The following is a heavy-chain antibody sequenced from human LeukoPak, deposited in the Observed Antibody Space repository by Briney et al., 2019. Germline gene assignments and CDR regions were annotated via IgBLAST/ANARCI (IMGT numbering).Heavy chain of an antibody. Sequence: ASVKVSCKASGGTFSSYVVSWVRQAPGQGLECMGGIIPIFDSPNYAQKFQGRVTITADRLTNTAYMELSRLRSDNTAVYYCARDLYGGTSATFDYWGQGTLVTVSS. V-gene: IGHV1-69*06. CDR1: GGTFSSYV. CDR3: ARDLYGGTSATFDY. D-gene: IGHD4-23*01. CDR2: IIPIFDSP. J-gene: IGHJ4*02.